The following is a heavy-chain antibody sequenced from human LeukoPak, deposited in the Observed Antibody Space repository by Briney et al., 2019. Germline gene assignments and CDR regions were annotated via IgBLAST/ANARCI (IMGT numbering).Heavy chain of an antibody. Sequence: GGSLRLSCAASGFSFEAYGMYWVRQAPGKGLEWVSGITWNSDDMAYADSVKGRFTISRDNAKNCLYLQMNSLTVEDTALYYCTRVTSWRAGFDYWGQGTLVTVSS. J-gene: IGHJ4*02. CDR1: GFSFEAYG. D-gene: IGHD6-13*01. CDR3: TRVTSWRAGFDY. CDR2: ITWNSDDM. V-gene: IGHV3-9*01.